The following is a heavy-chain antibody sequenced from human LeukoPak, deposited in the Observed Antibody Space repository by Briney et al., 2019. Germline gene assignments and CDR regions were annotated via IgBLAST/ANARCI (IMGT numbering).Heavy chain of an antibody. D-gene: IGHD3-3*01. Sequence: EESLRLSCAASGFTFSSYGMHWVRQAPGKGLEWVAFIRYDGSTKYYADSVKGRFTISRDNSKNTLYLQMNSLRAEDTAVYYCAKTWITIFGVVIHFDYWGQGTLVTVSS. CDR2: IRYDGSTK. V-gene: IGHV3-30*02. CDR3: AKTWITIFGVVIHFDY. CDR1: GFTFSSYG. J-gene: IGHJ4*02.